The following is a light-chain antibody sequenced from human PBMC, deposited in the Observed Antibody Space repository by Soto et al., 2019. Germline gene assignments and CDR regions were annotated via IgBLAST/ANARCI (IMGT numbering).Light chain of an antibody. Sequence: EIVMTQSPATLSVSPVERATLSCMASQSVTSDLAWYQHKPGQAPRLLIYGASARATGIPARFGGSGSGTEFTLTISSLQSEDFAIYYCQQYANWPLTFGQGTKVDIK. V-gene: IGKV3-15*01. CDR3: QQYANWPLT. CDR1: QSVTSD. J-gene: IGKJ1*01. CDR2: GAS.